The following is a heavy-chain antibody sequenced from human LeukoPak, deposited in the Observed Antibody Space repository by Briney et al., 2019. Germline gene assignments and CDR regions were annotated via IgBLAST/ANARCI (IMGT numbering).Heavy chain of an antibody. CDR2: INPNSGGT. CDR3: ARGLVDGRGRSLTTVYFQH. CDR1: GYTFTGYY. J-gene: IGHJ1*01. D-gene: IGHD4-17*01. V-gene: IGHV1-2*02. Sequence: ASVKVSCKASGYTFTGYYMHWVRQAPGQGLEWMGWINPNSGGTNYAQKFQGRVTMTRDTSISTAYMELSRLRSDDTAVYYCARGLVDGRGRSLTTVYFQHWGQGTLVTVSS.